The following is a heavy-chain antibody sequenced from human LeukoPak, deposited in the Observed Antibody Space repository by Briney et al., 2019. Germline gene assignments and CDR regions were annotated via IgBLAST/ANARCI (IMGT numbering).Heavy chain of an antibody. Sequence: GESLQISCKGSGYSFTTYWIGWVRQMPGKGLEWMGIIYPGDSDTRYSPSFRGQVTISADKSISTAYLQWSSPKASDTAMYYCARLVVVTAIPLYYFDYWGQGTLVTVSS. CDR2: IYPGDSDT. V-gene: IGHV5-51*01. D-gene: IGHD2-21*02. J-gene: IGHJ4*02. CDR1: GYSFTTYW. CDR3: ARLVVVTAIPLYYFDY.